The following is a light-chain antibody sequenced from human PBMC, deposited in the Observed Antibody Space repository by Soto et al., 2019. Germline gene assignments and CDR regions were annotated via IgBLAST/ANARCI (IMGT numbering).Light chain of an antibody. J-gene: IGKJ1*01. V-gene: IGKV1-5*03. CDR2: KAS. CDR3: QHYNSYSEA. Sequence: DIQMTQSPSTLSASVGDTVTITCRASQSISIWLAWHQQKPGKAPKLLISKASNLESGVPSRFSGSGSGTEFTLTISSLQPDDFATYYCQHYNSYSEAFGQGTKVDIK. CDR1: QSISIW.